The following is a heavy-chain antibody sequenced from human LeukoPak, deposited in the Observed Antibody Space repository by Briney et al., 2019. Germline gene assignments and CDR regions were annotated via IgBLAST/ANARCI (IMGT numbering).Heavy chain of an antibody. V-gene: IGHV4-59*01. CDR2: IYYSGST. Sequence: SETLSLTCTVSGGSIGSYYWSWIRQPPGKGLEWIGYIYYSGSTNYNPSLKSRVTISVGTSKNQFSLKLSSVTAADTAVYYCARGWFGELKGVLFDYWGQGTLVTVSS. D-gene: IGHD3-10*01. CDR1: GGSIGSYY. J-gene: IGHJ4*02. CDR3: ARGWFGELKGVLFDY.